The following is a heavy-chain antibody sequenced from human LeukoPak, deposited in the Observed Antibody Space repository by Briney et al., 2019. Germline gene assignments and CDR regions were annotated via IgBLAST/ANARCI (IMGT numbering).Heavy chain of an antibody. V-gene: IGHV4-59*01. CDR1: GGSFSGYY. J-gene: IGHJ4*02. CDR2: IYYGGST. Sequence: SETLSLTCAVYGGSFSGYYWSWIRQPPGKGLEWIGYIYYGGSTNYNPSLESRVTISVDTSKNQFSLKLSSVTAADTAVYYCARAPQYSSPFDYWGQGTLVTVSS. CDR3: ARAPQYSSPFDY. D-gene: IGHD6-6*01.